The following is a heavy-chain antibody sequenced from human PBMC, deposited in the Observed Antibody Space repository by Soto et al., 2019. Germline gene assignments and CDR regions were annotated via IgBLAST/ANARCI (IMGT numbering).Heavy chain of an antibody. CDR2: INHSGST. Sequence: SETLSLTCAVYGGSFSGYFWSWIRQPPGKGLEWIGEINHSGSTNYNPSLESRVTISVDTSKNQFSLKLSSVTAADTAVYYCARAKGTHDYWGQGTLVTVSS. V-gene: IGHV4-34*01. J-gene: IGHJ4*02. D-gene: IGHD1-1*01. CDR1: GGSFSGYF. CDR3: ARAKGTHDY.